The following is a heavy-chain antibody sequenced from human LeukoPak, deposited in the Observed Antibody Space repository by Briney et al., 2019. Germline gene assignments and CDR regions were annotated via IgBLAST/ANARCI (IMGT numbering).Heavy chain of an antibody. J-gene: IGHJ3*02. V-gene: IGHV3-48*04. CDR3: ARDEWGLQWPRAFDI. Sequence: PGGSLRLSCAASGFTFSSYSMTWVRQAPGKGLEWVSYISSSGSTIYYADSVKGRFTISRDNAKNSLYLQMNSLRAEDTAVYYCARDEWGLQWPRAFDIWGQGTMVTVSS. D-gene: IGHD6-19*01. CDR1: GFTFSSYS. CDR2: ISSSGSTI.